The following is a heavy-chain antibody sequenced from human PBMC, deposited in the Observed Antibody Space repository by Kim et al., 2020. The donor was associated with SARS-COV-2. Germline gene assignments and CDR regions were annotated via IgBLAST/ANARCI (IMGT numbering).Heavy chain of an antibody. J-gene: IGHJ4*02. CDR3: AKEGGVLDY. D-gene: IGHD2-8*02. V-gene: IGHV3-23*01. Sequence: GTKHDADPGKGRFTIARDNSKNTLYLQMNSLRAEDTAVYYCAKEGGVLDYWGQGTLVTVSS. CDR2: GTK.